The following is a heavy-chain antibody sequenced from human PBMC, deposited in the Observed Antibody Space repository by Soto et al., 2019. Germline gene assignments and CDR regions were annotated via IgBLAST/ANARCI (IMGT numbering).Heavy chain of an antibody. V-gene: IGHV4-30-4*01. CDR1: GGSISSGDYY. Sequence: SETLSLTCTVSGGSISSGDYYWSWIRQPPGKGLEWIGYTYYSGSTYYNPSLKSRVTISVDTSKNQFSLKLSSVTAADTAVYYCARESLRDGMDVWGQGTTVTVSS. CDR3: ARESLRDGMDV. J-gene: IGHJ6*02. CDR2: TYYSGST.